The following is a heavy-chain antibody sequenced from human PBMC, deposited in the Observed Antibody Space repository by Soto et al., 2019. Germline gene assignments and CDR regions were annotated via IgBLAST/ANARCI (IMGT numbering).Heavy chain of an antibody. J-gene: IGHJ5*02. CDR2: IYYSGST. CDR1: GGSISSYY. D-gene: IGHD3-10*01. Sequence: QVQLQESGPGLVKPSETLSLTCTVSGGSISSYYWSWILQPPGKGLEWIGYIYYSGSTNYNPSLKSRVTISVDTSKNQFSLKLSSATAADTAVYYCATTRSDGSGSTRWFDPWGLGTLVTVSS. V-gene: IGHV4-59*01. CDR3: ATTRSDGSGSTRWFDP.